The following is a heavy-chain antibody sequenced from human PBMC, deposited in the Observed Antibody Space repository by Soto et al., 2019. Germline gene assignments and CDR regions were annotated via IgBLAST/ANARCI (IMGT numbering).Heavy chain of an antibody. V-gene: IGHV1-18*01. Sequence: ASVKVSCKASGGTFSSYAISWVRQAPGQGLEWMGWISAYNGNTNYAQKLQGRVTMTTDTSTSTAYMELRSLRSDDTAVYYCARDVVGATGGYYNYGMDLWGQGTTVTVSS. CDR1: GGTFSSYA. J-gene: IGHJ6*02. CDR2: ISAYNGNT. D-gene: IGHD1-26*01. CDR3: ARDVVGATGGYYNYGMDL.